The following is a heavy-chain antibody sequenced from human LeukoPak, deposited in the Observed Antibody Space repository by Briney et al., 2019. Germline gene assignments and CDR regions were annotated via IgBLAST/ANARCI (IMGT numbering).Heavy chain of an antibody. V-gene: IGHV4-39*07. D-gene: IGHD3-22*01. CDR2: IYYSGST. CDR1: GGSISSSSYY. J-gene: IGHJ4*02. Sequence: SETLSLTCTVSGGSISSSSYYWGWIRQPPGKGLEWIGSIYYSGSTYYNPSLKSRVTISVDTSKNQFSLKLGSVTAADTAVYYCATLGFSSGYYYYFDHWGQGTLVTVSS. CDR3: ATLGFSSGYYYYFDH.